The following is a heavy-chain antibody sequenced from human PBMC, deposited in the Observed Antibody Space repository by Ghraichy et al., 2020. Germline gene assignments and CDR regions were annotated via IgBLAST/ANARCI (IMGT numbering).Heavy chain of an antibody. D-gene: IGHD2/OR15-2a*01. Sequence: GGSLRLSCAASGFTFSGYAMTWVRQAPGKGLEWVSAISSTAGNTYYVDSVKGRFTISRDHSKNTLYLQMNSLRAEDTAIYYCAKSLTTFGYFDSWGQGTLVIVSS. CDR2: ISSTAGNT. CDR3: AKSLTTFGYFDS. J-gene: IGHJ4*02. CDR1: GFTFSGYA. V-gene: IGHV3-23*01.